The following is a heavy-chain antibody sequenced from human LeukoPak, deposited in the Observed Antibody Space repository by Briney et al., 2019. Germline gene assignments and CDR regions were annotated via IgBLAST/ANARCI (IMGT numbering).Heavy chain of an antibody. CDR2: IYYSGST. Sequence: KASETLSLTCTVSGGSISSGGYYWSWIRQHPGKGLEWIGYIYYSGSTYYNPSLKSRVTISVDTSKNQFSLKLSSVTAADTAVYYCARALKIQSYGSGGYNWFDPWGQGTLVTVSS. CDR3: ARALKIQSYGSGGYNWFDP. V-gene: IGHV4-31*03. CDR1: GGSISSGGYY. J-gene: IGHJ5*02. D-gene: IGHD3-10*01.